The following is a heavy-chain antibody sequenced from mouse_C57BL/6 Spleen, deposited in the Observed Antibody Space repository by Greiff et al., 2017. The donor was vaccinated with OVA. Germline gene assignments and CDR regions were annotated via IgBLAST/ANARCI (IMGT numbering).Heavy chain of an antibody. CDR1: GYSITSGYY. Sequence: EVQLVESGPGLVKPSQSLSLTCSVTGYSITSGYYWNWIRQFPGNKLEWMGYISYDGSNNYNPSLKNRISITRDTSKNQFFLKLNSVTTEDTATYYCARNYGSSFAWFAYWGQGTLVTVSA. D-gene: IGHD1-1*01. CDR3: ARNYGSSFAWFAY. V-gene: IGHV3-6*01. CDR2: ISYDGSN. J-gene: IGHJ3*01.